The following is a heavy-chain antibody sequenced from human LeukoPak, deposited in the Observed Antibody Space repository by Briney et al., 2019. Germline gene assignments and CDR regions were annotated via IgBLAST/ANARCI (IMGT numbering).Heavy chain of an antibody. CDR3: ATWKRKVAVGAFDI. CDR2: IYTSGST. CDR1: GGSISSYY. D-gene: IGHD6-19*01. J-gene: IGHJ3*02. Sequence: PSETLSLTCTVSGGSISSYYWSWIRQPAGKGLEWIGRIYTSGSTNYNPSLKSRVTMSVDTSKNQFSLKLSSVTAADTAVYYCATWKRKVAVGAFDIWGQGTMVTVSS. V-gene: IGHV4-4*07.